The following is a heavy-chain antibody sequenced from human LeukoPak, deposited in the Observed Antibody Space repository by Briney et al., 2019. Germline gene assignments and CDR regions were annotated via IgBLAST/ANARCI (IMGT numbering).Heavy chain of an antibody. D-gene: IGHD4-23*01. J-gene: IGHJ4*02. CDR2: IYPGGSDI. CDR1: GYSFMKYW. V-gene: IGHV5-51*01. CDR3: ASDYGGIGYFDY. Sequence: GESLKISCKGSGYSFMKYWIGWVRQMPGKGLEWMGIIYPGGSDIRYSPSFQGQVTISVDKSISTAYLQWSSLKASDTAMYYCASDYGGIGYFDYWGQGTLVTVSS.